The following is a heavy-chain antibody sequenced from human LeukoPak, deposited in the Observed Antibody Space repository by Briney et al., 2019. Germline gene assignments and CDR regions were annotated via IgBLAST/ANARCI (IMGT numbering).Heavy chain of an antibody. V-gene: IGHV3-23*01. CDR2: ISGSGDST. CDR1: GFIFDTHT. D-gene: IGHD1-14*01. CDR3: VRRAAVRGMDF. Sequence: GGSLRLSCTASGFIFDTHTLTWVRQAPGKGLEWVASISGSGDSTNYGDSVRGRFTISRDNFKRTVHLEMSNLRADDTAMYYCVRRAAVRGMDFWGLGTTVIVSS. J-gene: IGHJ6*02.